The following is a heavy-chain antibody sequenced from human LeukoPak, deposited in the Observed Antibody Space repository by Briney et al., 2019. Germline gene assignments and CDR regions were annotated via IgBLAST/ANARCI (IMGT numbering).Heavy chain of an antibody. CDR3: ARAVNFWSGYYHFDY. CDR1: GGTFSSYA. V-gene: IGHV1-69*05. CDR2: IIPIFGTA. D-gene: IGHD3-3*01. J-gene: IGHJ4*02. Sequence: SVKVSCKASGGTFSSYAISWVRQAPGQGLEWMGGIIPIFGTANYAQKFQGRVTITTDESTSTAYMELSSLRSEDTAVYYCARAVNFWSGYYHFDYWGQGTLVTVSS.